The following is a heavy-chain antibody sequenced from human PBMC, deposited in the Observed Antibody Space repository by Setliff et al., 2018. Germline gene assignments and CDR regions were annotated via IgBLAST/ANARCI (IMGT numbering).Heavy chain of an antibody. CDR1: GYTFTDYG. CDR3: ERLVRYCSTTSCQRTAGDDF. J-gene: IGHJ4*02. Sequence: ASVKVSCKASGYTFTDYGISWVRQAPGQGLEWMGWISPYTGNTFYAPQFQGRVIMTTDTSAKTAYMDLRSLRSDDTAVYYCERLVRYCSTTSCQRTAGDDFWGLGTLVTVSS. D-gene: IGHD2-2*01. V-gene: IGHV1-18*01. CDR2: ISPYTGNT.